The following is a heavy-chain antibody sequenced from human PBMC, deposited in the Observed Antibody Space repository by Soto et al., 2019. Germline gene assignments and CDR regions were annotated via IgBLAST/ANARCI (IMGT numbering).Heavy chain of an antibody. CDR2: IYGGGNT. CDR3: AIYDLLTGYFYH. Sequence: EVQLVESGGGLVQPGGSLRLSCAASGFTVSSNYMSWVRQAPGKGLEWVSVIYGGGNTYYADSVKGRFTISRDNSKNTLYLQMNSLRAEDTAVYYCAIYDLLTGYFYHWGQGTLVTVSS. CDR1: GFTVSSNY. J-gene: IGHJ4*02. V-gene: IGHV3-66*01. D-gene: IGHD3-9*01.